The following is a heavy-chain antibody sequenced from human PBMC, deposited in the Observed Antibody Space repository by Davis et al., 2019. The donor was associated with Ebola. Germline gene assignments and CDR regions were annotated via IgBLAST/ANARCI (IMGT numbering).Heavy chain of an antibody. CDR2: IYYSGGT. D-gene: IGHD3-22*01. CDR1: GGSISSHY. J-gene: IGHJ4*02. V-gene: IGHV4-59*11. CDR3: ARRPGEYYYDSSGYGVLYYFDY. Sequence: SETLSLTCTVSGGSISSHYWSWIRQPPGKGLEWIGYIYYSGGTNYNPSLKSRVTMSVDTSKNQFSLKLSSVTAADTAVYYCARRPGEYYYDSSGYGVLYYFDYWGQGTLVTVSS.